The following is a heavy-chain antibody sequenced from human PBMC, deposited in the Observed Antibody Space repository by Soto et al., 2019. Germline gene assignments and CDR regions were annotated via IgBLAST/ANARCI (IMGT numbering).Heavy chain of an antibody. Sequence: TLSLAFTVSGGSISSGGYYWSWIRQHPGKGLEWIGYIYYSGSTYYNPSLKSRVTISVDTSKNQFSLKLSSVTAADTAVYYCARDNGDYFDYWGQGTLVTVSS. J-gene: IGHJ4*02. V-gene: IGHV4-31*03. CDR3: ARDNGDYFDY. CDR1: GGSISSGGYY. D-gene: IGHD2-8*01. CDR2: IYYSGST.